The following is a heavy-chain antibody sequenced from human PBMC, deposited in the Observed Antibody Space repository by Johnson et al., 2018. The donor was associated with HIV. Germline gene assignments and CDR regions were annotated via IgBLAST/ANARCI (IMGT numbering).Heavy chain of an antibody. CDR1: GFTVSSNY. D-gene: IGHD6-19*01. CDR3: ARSSSGWYGAFDI. CDR2: IYSGGST. J-gene: IGHJ3*02. V-gene: IGHV3-66*01. Sequence: VQLVESGGGVVQPGRSLRLSCAASGFTVSSNYMSWVRQAPGKGLEWVSVIYSGGSTYYADSVKGRFTISRDNSKNTLYLQMNSLRAEDTAVYYCARSSSGWYGAFDIWGQGTMVTVSS.